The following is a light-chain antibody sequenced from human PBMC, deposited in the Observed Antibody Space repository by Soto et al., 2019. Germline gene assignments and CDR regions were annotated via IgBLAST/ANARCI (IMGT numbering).Light chain of an antibody. V-gene: IGKV3-15*01. Sequence: EIVMTQSPATLSVSLGERATLSCRASQSVSSDLAWYLQKPGQAPSLLVYGASTRATGMPARFSGSGSGTEFTLTISSLQSEDFAVYYCQQYNNWPHTFGQGTKLEIK. CDR3: QQYNNWPHT. CDR1: QSVSSD. CDR2: GAS. J-gene: IGKJ2*01.